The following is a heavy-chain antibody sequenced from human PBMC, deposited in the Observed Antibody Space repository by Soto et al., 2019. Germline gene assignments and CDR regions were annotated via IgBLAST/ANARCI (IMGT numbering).Heavy chain of an antibody. CDR3: ARGRSGANYYSGPMDN. V-gene: IGHV1-8*01. CDR2: MNPNSGNT. D-gene: IGHD2-21*02. Sequence: VASVKVSCKASGYTLTGYDINRLRQATGQGLEWMGWMNPNSGNTGYAQKFQGRVTMTRNTSISTAYMELSSLRSEDTAVYYCARGRSGANYYSGPMDNCGQGTLVTVYS. CDR1: GYTLTGYD. J-gene: IGHJ4*02.